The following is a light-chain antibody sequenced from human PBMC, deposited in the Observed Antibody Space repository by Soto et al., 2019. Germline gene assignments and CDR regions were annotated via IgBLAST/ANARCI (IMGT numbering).Light chain of an antibody. Sequence: EVVLTQSPGTLSLSPGERATLSCRASQSIINNYLAWYQQRPGQAPRLLIYGSSDRATGIPGRFSGSGPGTHSTLTISRLEPEDFAVYYCHHYGSTPPYTFGQGTKVEI. J-gene: IGKJ2*01. CDR1: QSIINNY. CDR3: HHYGSTPPYT. V-gene: IGKV3-20*01. CDR2: GSS.